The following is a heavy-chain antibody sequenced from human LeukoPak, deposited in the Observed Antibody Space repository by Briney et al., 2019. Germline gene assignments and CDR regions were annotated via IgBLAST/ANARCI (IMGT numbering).Heavy chain of an antibody. J-gene: IGHJ3*02. V-gene: IGHV3-30*18. CDR3: AKDRRKVAAAGIDAFDI. Sequence: PGGSLRLSCAASGFTFSSYGMHWVRQAPGKGLEWVAVISYDGSNKYYADSVKGRFTISRDNSKNTLYLQMNSPRAEDTAVYYCAKDRRKVAAAGIDAFDIWGQGTMVTVSS. CDR2: ISYDGSNK. D-gene: IGHD6-13*01. CDR1: GFTFSSYG.